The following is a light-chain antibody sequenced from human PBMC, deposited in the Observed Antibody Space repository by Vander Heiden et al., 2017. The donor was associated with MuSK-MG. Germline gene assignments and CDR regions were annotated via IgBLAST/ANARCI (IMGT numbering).Light chain of an antibody. V-gene: IGLV2-8*01. CDR2: EVS. J-gene: IGLJ3*02. Sequence: QSALTQPPSASGSPGQSVTISCTGTSSDVGGYNYVSWYQQHPGKAPKFIIYEVSQRTSGVPDRFSGSKSGTTSSLIVSGLQAEDDADYYCSSYAGSNWVFGGGTQRTVL. CDR3: SSYAGSNWV. CDR1: SSDVGGYNY.